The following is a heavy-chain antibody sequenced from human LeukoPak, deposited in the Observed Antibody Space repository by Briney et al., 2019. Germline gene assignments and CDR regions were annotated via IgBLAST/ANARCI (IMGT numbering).Heavy chain of an antibody. CDR1: GYTFTSYY. CDR2: INPSGGST. V-gene: IGHV1-46*01. Sequence: VSVKVSCKASGYTFTSYYMHWVRQAPGQGLEWMGIINPSGGSTSYAQKFQGRVTMTRDTSTSTAYMELSSLRSDDTAVYYCARGGKPYGMDVWGQGTAVTVSS. CDR3: ARGGKPYGMDV. J-gene: IGHJ6*02.